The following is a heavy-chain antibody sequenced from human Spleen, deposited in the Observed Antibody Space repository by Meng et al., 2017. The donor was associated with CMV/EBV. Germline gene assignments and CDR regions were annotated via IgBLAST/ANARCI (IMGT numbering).Heavy chain of an antibody. J-gene: IGHJ6*02. Sequence: SVKVSCKAPGGTFSSNAISWVRQAPGQGLEWMGGIISVLNRANYAPKFQGRVTITAAKSMNTVYMELSSLTSEDTAVYYCARDGVSSGSDYGTYRYYGMDVWGQGTTVTVSS. D-gene: IGHD1-26*01. CDR3: ARDGVSSGSDYGTYRYYGMDV. CDR1: GGTFSSNA. CDR2: IISVLNRA. V-gene: IGHV1-69*10.